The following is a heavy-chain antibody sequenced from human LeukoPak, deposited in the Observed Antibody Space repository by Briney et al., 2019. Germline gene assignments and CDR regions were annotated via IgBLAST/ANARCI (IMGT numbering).Heavy chain of an antibody. Sequence: GGSLRLSCAASGFTFSSYAMHWVRQAPGKGLEWVAVISYDGGNKYYADSAKGRFTISRDNSKNTVYLQMNSLRAEDTAVYYCAAPGVPAATYYFDYWGQGTLVTVSS. D-gene: IGHD2-2*01. V-gene: IGHV3-30-3*01. CDR3: AAPGVPAATYYFDY. CDR1: GFTFSSYA. J-gene: IGHJ4*02. CDR2: ISYDGGNK.